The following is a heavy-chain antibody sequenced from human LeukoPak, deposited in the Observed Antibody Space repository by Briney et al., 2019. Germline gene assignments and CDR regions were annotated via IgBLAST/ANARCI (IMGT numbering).Heavy chain of an antibody. V-gene: IGHV4-59*11. CDR3: ARGLGYYEFWSGYYLPSRFDP. D-gene: IGHD3-3*01. Sequence: SETLSLTCTVSGGSISSHYWSWIRQPPGKELEWIGYIYYSGSTNYNPSLKSRVTISVDTSKNQFSLKLSSVTAADTAVYYCARGLGYYEFWSGYYLPSRFDPWGQGTLVTVSS. CDR1: GGSISSHY. J-gene: IGHJ5*02. CDR2: IYYSGST.